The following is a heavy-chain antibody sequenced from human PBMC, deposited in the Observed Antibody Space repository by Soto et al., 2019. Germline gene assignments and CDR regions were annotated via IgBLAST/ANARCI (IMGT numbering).Heavy chain of an antibody. V-gene: IGHV3-23*01. D-gene: IGHD2-2*01. J-gene: IGHJ6*02. CDR3: TRGPYCDTSSCFLPNYYFAMDV. CDR1: GSTFTIFP. Sequence: EVQLLESGGDLVQPGGSLRLPCAALGSTFTIFPITWFRQAPGKGLGGAPLLGVGGGTILYADSVKGRFAISRDSSKNTLYLQANSLRADDTAVYYCTRGPYCDTSSCFLPNYYFAMDVWGRGTTVTVSS. CDR2: LGVGGGTI.